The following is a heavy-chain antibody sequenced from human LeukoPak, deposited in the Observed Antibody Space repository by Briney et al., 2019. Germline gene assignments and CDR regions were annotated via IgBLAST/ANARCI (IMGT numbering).Heavy chain of an antibody. CDR1: GGSISTASYY. CDR3: ARWDSSSPYDAFDI. J-gene: IGHJ3*02. CDR2: VYYSGTT. V-gene: IGHV4-39*01. D-gene: IGHD6-6*01. Sequence: SETLSLTCTVSGGSISTASYYWDWIRQPPGKGLEWIGSVYYSGTTYYNPSLKSRVTMPVDTSRNQFFLKLNSVTAADTAVYYCARWDSSSPYDAFDIWGQGTMVTVSS.